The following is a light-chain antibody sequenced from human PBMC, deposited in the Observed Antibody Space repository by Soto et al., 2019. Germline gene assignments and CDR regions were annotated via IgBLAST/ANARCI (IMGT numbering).Light chain of an antibody. CDR1: QSVSSSY. CDR3: QQRSNWPPVT. J-gene: IGKJ5*01. V-gene: IGKV3D-20*02. Sequence: EIVLTQSPGTLSLSPGERATLSCRASQSVSSSYLAWYQQKPGQAPRLLIYGASSRATGIPDRFGGSGSGTDFTLTISSLEPEDFAVYYCQQRSNWPPVTFGQGTRLEIK. CDR2: GAS.